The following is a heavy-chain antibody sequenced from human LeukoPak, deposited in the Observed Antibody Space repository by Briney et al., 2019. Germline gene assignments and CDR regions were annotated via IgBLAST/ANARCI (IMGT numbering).Heavy chain of an antibody. V-gene: IGHV3-7*01. CDR2: IKQVGSEE. J-gene: IGHJ4*02. CDR1: GFTFSSSW. CDR3: ARSDYDYFDY. Sequence: PGGSLRLSCAASGFTFSSSWMSWVRQAPGKGLEWVANIKQVGSEEYYVDSVKGRFTISRDSAKNSLYLQMNSLRAEDTAMYYCARSDYDYFDYWGQGTLVTVSS. D-gene: IGHD3-16*01.